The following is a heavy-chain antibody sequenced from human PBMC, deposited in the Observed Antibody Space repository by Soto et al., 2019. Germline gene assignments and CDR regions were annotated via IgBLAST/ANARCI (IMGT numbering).Heavy chain of an antibody. Sequence: QITLKESGPPLVKPTQTLTLTCTFSGFSLSTSGVGVGWIRQPPGKALEWLALIYWDDDKRYSPSLKSRLTITKDTSKNQVVLTMTNMDPVDTATYYCAHTEVPYDFWSGYYRYWGQGTLVTVSS. J-gene: IGHJ4*02. CDR2: IYWDDDK. CDR3: AHTEVPYDFWSGYYRY. D-gene: IGHD3-3*01. V-gene: IGHV2-5*02. CDR1: GFSLSTSGVG.